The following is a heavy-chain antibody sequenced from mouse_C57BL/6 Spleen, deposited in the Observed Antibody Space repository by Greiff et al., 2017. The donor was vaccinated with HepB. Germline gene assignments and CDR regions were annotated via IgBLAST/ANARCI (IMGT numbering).Heavy chain of an antibody. CDR3: ARDRGYYGSIPFDY. D-gene: IGHD1-1*01. CDR1: GYSITSGYY. CDR2: ISYDGSN. Sequence: EVQVVESGPGLVKPSQSLSLTCSVTGYSITSGYYWNWIRQFPGNKLEWMGYISYDGSNNYNPSLKNRISITRDTSKNQFFLKLNSVTTEDTATYYCARDRGYYGSIPFDYWGQGTTLTVSS. V-gene: IGHV3-6*01. J-gene: IGHJ2*01.